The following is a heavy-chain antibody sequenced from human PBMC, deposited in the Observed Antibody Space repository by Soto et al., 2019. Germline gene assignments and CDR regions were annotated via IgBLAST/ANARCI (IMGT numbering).Heavy chain of an antibody. Sequence: QVQLVQSGGEVKKPGASVTVSCKASGYTFVNDQITWVRQAPGQGLEWMAWINTYNGMTDYAQRFQGRVTMTRDTSTSTAYMELRNLGSDDTAVHFCAKSPRGEMPTDWGQGTLVTVSS. J-gene: IGHJ4*02. CDR3: AKSPRGEMPTD. CDR2: INTYNGMT. D-gene: IGHD4-4*01. V-gene: IGHV1-18*01. CDR1: GYTFVNDQ.